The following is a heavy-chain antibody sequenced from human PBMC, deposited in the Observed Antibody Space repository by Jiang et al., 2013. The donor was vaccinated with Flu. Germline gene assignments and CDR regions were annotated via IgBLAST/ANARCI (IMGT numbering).Heavy chain of an antibody. CDR2: MYYSGST. D-gene: IGHD5-18*01. J-gene: IGHJ6*02. CDR3: ARPDTITTFAMDV. V-gene: IGHV4-61*01. CDR1: GGSVSSGFYY. Sequence: GPGLVKPSETLSLTCSVSGGSVSSGFYYWSWIRQPPGKGLEWIGYMYYSGSTNYNPSVKSRVTISVDRSKNQFSLQLNSVTAADTAVYYCARPDTITTFAMDVWGQGTTVSVSS.